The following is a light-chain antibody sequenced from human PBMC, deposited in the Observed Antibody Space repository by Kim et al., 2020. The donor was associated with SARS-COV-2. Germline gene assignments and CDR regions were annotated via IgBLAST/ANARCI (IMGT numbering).Light chain of an antibody. CDR1: QNVNTN. Sequence: SPGDRATLSCRASQNVNTNLAWYQQRPGQAPRLLIYGASTRATGIPARFSASGSGTEFTLTISSLQSEDFAVYYCHQYNTWPPRDTFGQGTKLEI. CDR2: GAS. V-gene: IGKV3-15*01. J-gene: IGKJ2*01. CDR3: HQYNTWPPRDT.